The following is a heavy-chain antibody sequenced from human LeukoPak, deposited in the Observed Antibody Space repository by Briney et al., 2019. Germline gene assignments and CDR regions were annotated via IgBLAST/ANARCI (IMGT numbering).Heavy chain of an antibody. CDR1: GSTFDDYG. V-gene: IGHV3-20*04. J-gene: IGHJ4*02. CDR3: AKRSNSGWNLDY. Sequence: GGSLRLSCAASGSTFDDYGMSWVRQAPGKGLEWVSGINWSGGRTGYAGSVKGRFTISRDNAKNSLYLQMDSLRAEDTALYYCAKRSNSGWNLDYWGQGTLVTVSS. CDR2: INWSGGRT. D-gene: IGHD6-19*01.